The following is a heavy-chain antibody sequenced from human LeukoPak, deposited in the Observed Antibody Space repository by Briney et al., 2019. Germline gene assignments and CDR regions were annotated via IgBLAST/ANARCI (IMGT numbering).Heavy chain of an antibody. J-gene: IGHJ4*02. V-gene: IGHV3-7*04. CDR3: ARDKYGAYFGS. Sequence: GGSLRLSCAASGFTFSSYWMDWVRQAPGKGLEWVANIKPDGSEKYYVDSVKGRFTISRDNAKNSLYLQMNSLRVEDTAVYYCARDKYGAYFGSWGQGTLVTVSS. D-gene: IGHD4-17*01. CDR2: IKPDGSEK. CDR1: GFTFSSYW.